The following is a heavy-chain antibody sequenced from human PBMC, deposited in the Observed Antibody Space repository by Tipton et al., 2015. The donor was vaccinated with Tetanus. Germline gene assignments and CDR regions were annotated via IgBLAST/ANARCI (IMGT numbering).Heavy chain of an antibody. J-gene: IGHJ3*01. V-gene: IGHV4-59*02. CDR2: IFYSGNS. CDR1: GDSGSRHY. D-gene: IGHD2/OR15-2a*01. Sequence: TLSLTCSVSGDSGSRHYWSWIRQPPGKALEWIGDIFYSGNSISNPSFRSRVTMSVDTSRTLFSLTLIAVTAADTAVYFCARAANNSRRRGYDVWGQGTKVIVSS. CDR3: ARAANNSRRRGYDV.